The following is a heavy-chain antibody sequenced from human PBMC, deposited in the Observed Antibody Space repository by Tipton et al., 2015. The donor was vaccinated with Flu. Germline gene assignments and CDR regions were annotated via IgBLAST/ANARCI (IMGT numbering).Heavy chain of an antibody. CDR2: ISAYNGNT. J-gene: IGHJ5*02. D-gene: IGHD3-16*02. Sequence: QVQLVQSGAEVKKPGASVKVSCKASGYTFTSYGISWVRQAPGQGLEWMGWISAYNGNTNYAQKLQGRVTMTTDTSTSTAYMELRGLRSDDTAVYYCARAPGPPYYDYVGGSYRYPPPLGFDPWGQGTLVTVSS. CDR3: ARAPGPPYYDYVGGSYRYPPPLGFDP. CDR1: GYTFTSYG. V-gene: IGHV1-18*01.